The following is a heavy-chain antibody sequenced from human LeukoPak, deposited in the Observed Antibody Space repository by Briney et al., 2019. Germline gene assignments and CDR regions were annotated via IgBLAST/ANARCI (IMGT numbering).Heavy chain of an antibody. CDR1: GFTFSSYA. Sequence: GGSPRLSCAASGFTFSSYAMSWVRQAPGKGLEWVSAISGSGGSTYYADSVKGRFTISRDNSKNTLYLQMNSLRAEDTAVYYCAKVKGYYYDSSGYFSPSDYWGQGTLVTVSS. V-gene: IGHV3-23*01. D-gene: IGHD3-22*01. CDR3: AKVKGYYYDSSGYFSPSDY. CDR2: ISGSGGST. J-gene: IGHJ4*02.